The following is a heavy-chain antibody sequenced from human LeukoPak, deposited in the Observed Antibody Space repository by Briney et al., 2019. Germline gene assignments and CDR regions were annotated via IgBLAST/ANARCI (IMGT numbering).Heavy chain of an antibody. Sequence: PGGSLRLSCAASGFPFSSSPMTWVRQAPAKGLEWVSAISGSDGRTYYAASVKGRFTIYSDNSKNTLYLQMNSLRAEDTAVYYCAKGVTRYSSGWVDYWGQGALVTVSS. CDR1: GFPFSSSP. J-gene: IGHJ4*02. CDR3: AKGVTRYSSGWVDY. CDR2: ISGSDGRT. D-gene: IGHD6-19*01. V-gene: IGHV3-23*01.